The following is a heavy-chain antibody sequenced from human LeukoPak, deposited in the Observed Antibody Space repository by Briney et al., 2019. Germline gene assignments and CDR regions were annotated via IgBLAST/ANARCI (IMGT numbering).Heavy chain of an antibody. V-gene: IGHV3-23*01. J-gene: IGHJ4*02. CDR3: AKGIRSSVTKLNYFDY. D-gene: IGHD4-17*01. CDR1: GFTFSSYA. Sequence: GGSLRLSCVASGFTFSSYAMSWVRQAPGKGLEWVSAFSGSGGSTYSADSVKGRFTISRDNSKNTLCLQMNRLRAEDTAVYYCAKGIRSSVTKLNYFDYWGQGTLVTVSS. CDR2: FSGSGGST.